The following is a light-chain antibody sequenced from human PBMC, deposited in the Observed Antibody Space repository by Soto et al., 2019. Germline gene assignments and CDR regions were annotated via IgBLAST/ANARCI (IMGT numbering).Light chain of an antibody. CDR2: EVS. V-gene: IGLV2-8*01. Sequence: QSALTQPPSASWSPGQSVTISCTGTSSDVGGYNYVSWYQQHPGKAPKLIIYEVSKWPSGIPDRFSGSKSGNTASLTVSGLQAEDEADYYCNAYAGSNNWVFGGGTKVTVL. CDR3: NAYAGSNNWV. J-gene: IGLJ3*02. CDR1: SSDVGGYNY.